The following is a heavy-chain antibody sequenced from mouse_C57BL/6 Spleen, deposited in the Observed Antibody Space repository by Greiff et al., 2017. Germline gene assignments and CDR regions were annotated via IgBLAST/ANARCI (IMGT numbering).Heavy chain of an antibody. CDR3: ARSDYDGSYWYFDV. V-gene: IGHV1-53*01. D-gene: IGHD1-1*01. CDR1: GYTFTSYW. Sequence: QVQLQQPGTELVKPGASVKLSCKASGYTFTSYWMHWVKQRPGQGLEWIGNINPSNGGTNYNEKFKSKATLTVDKSSSTAYMQLSSLTSEDSAVYYCARSDYDGSYWYFDVWGTGTTVTVAS. J-gene: IGHJ1*03. CDR2: INPSNGGT.